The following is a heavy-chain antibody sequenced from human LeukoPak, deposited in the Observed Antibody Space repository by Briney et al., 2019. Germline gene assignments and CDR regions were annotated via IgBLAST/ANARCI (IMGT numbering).Heavy chain of an antibody. CDR3: ARDPPFLGPQLLWFGAPDAFDI. CDR1: GYTFTSYG. J-gene: IGHJ3*02. Sequence: ASVKVSCKASGYTFTSYGISGVRQAPGQGLDWMGWISPYNGNTNYAQKLQGRVTMTTDTSTSTAYMERRSLRSDDTAVYYCARDPPFLGPQLLWFGAPDAFDIWGQGTMVTVSS. V-gene: IGHV1-18*01. D-gene: IGHD3-10*01. CDR2: ISPYNGNT.